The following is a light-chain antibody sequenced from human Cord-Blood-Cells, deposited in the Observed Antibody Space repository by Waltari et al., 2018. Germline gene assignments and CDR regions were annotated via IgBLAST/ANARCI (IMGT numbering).Light chain of an antibody. CDR2: SNN. V-gene: IGLV1-44*01. Sequence: QSVLTQPPSASGTPGQRVTISCSGSSSNIGSNTVNWYQQLPGTAPKLLIYSNNQRPSGGPDRFSRSKSGPSASLAISGLQSEDEADYYCATWDDSLNGWVFGGGTKLTVL. CDR1: SSNIGSNT. CDR3: ATWDDSLNGWV. J-gene: IGLJ3*02.